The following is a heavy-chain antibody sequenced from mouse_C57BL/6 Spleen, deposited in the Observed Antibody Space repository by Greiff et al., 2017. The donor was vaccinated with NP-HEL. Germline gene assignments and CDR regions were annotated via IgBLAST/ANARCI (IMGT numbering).Heavy chain of an antibody. Sequence: QVQLQQPGAELVRPGSSVKLSCKASGYTFTSYWLDWVKQRPGQGLEWIGNIYPSDSETHYNQKFKDKATLTVDKSSSTAYMQLSSLTSEDAAVYYCARAHPGTGFAYWGQGTLVTVSA. V-gene: IGHV1-61*01. J-gene: IGHJ3*01. CDR3: ARAHPGTGFAY. CDR2: IYPSDSET. D-gene: IGHD4-1*01. CDR1: GYTFTSYW.